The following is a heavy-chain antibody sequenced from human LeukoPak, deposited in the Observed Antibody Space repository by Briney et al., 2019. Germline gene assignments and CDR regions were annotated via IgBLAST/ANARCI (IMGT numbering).Heavy chain of an antibody. CDR1: VYTFTGYY. CDR2: INPNNGGT. D-gene: IGHD6-13*01. V-gene: IGHV1-2*02. J-gene: IGHJ4*02. CDR3: ARDAGYGSSWLDY. Sequence: ASVKVSCKASVYTFTGYYMHWVRQAPGQGPEWMGWINPNNGGTKYAEKFQGRVTMTRDTSISTAYMELRRLRSDDTAMYYFARDAGYGSSWLDYWGQGTLVTVSS.